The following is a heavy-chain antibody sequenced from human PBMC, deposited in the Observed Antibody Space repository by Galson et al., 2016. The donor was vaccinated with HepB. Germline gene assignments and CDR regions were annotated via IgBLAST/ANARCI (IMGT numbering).Heavy chain of an antibody. J-gene: IGHJ4*01. D-gene: IGHD4-17*01. Sequence: SLRLSCAASGFSFSAYSMNWVRQAPGKGLEWISNISHHNRTIYYADSVKGRFTISRDNAKNSLFLQMNSLREDDSGVYYCTRVGGDLLFDEWGHGTPVTVSS. CDR1: GFSFSAYS. V-gene: IGHV3-48*02. CDR2: ISHHNRTI. CDR3: TRVGGDLLFDE.